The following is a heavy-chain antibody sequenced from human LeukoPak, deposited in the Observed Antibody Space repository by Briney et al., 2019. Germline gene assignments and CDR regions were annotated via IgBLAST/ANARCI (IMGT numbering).Heavy chain of an antibody. Sequence: PSETLSLTCTVPGGSISSFYWSWIRQPPGKGLEWIGYIYYSGSTKYNPSLKSRVTISVDTSKNQFSLKLSSVTAADTAVYYCASRKWETADFDYWGQGTLVTVSS. CDR2: IYYSGST. CDR3: ASRKWETADFDY. D-gene: IGHD1-26*01. CDR1: GGSISSFY. J-gene: IGHJ4*02. V-gene: IGHV4-59*01.